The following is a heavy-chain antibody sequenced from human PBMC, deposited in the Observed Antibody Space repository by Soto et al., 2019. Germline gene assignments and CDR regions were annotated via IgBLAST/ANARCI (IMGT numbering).Heavy chain of an antibody. V-gene: IGHV3-23*01. D-gene: IGHD3-10*01. CDR2: ISGSGGST. Sequence: QPGGSLRLSCAASGFTFSSYAMSWVRQAPGKGLEWVSAISGSGGSTYYADSVKGRFTISRDNSKNTLYLQMNSLRAEDTAVYYCAKGPPLYGVRGVPFDYWRQGTLVTVSS. CDR3: AKGPPLYGVRGVPFDY. CDR1: GFTFSSYA. J-gene: IGHJ4*02.